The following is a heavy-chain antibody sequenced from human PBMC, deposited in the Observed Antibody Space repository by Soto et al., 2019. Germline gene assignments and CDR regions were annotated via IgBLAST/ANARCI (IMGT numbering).Heavy chain of an antibody. V-gene: IGHV1-2*02. D-gene: IGHD1-1*01. J-gene: IGHJ4*02. CDR2: INPKSGGT. Sequence: ASVKVSCKTSGYSFTGYSVHWVRQAPGHGPEWMGWINPKSGGTKYAQKFQGRVTMTRDTSISTVFMELSRVTSDDTAVYYCARALLPRGHLTTGKLFDYWGQGSLVTVSS. CDR3: ARALLPRGHLTTGKLFDY. CDR1: GYSFTGYS.